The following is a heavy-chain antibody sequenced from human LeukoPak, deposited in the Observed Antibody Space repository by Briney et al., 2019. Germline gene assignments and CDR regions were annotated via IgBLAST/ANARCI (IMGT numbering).Heavy chain of an antibody. CDR2: INPNSGGT. Sequence: ASVKVSCKASGYTFTGYYMHWVRQAPGQGLEWMGWINPNSGGTNYAQKFQGRVTMTRDTSISTAYMELSSLRSDDTAVYYCARDSDYYYDSSAWGFDYWGQGTLVTVSS. V-gene: IGHV1-2*02. J-gene: IGHJ4*02. CDR1: GYTFTGYY. D-gene: IGHD3-22*01. CDR3: ARDSDYYYDSSAWGFDY.